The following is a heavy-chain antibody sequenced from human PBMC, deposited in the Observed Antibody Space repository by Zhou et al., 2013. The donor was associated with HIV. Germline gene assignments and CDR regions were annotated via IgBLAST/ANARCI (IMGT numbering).Heavy chain of an antibody. CDR1: GYTFTGYY. D-gene: IGHD5-18*01. J-gene: IGHJ4*02. Sequence: QVQLVQSGAEVKKPGSSVKVSCKASGYTFTGYYMHWVRQAPGQGLEWMGWINPNSGGTNYAQKFQGRVTMTRDTSISTAYMELSRLRSDDTAVYYCARARGRIQLWTTRNPMYYFDYWGQGTLVTVSS. V-gene: IGHV1-2*02. CDR3: ARARGRIQLWTTRNPMYYFDY. CDR2: INPNSGGT.